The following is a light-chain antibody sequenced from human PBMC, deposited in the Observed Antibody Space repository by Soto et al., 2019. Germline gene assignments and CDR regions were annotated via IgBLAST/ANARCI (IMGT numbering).Light chain of an antibody. CDR1: SSNIGAGYD. CDR2: GNS. J-gene: IGLJ1*01. CDR3: CSYTTSNTRQIV. V-gene: IGLV1-40*01. Sequence: QSVLTQPPSVSGAPGQRVTISCTGSSSNIGAGYDVHWYQQLPGTAPKLLIYGNSNRPSGVPNRFSGSKSGNTASLTISGLQAEDEADYYCCSYTTSNTRQIVFGTG.